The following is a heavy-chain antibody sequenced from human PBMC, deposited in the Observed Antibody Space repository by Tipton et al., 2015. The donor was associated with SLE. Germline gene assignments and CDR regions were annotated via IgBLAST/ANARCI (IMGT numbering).Heavy chain of an antibody. D-gene: IGHD6-19*01. V-gene: IGHV4-38-2*01. CDR3: ARAGNSGWFWG. J-gene: IGHJ4*02. CDR2: IYYSGST. CDR1: GYSIGSGYY. Sequence: TLSLTCAVSGYSIGSGYYWGWIRQPPGKGLEWIGYIYYSGSTNYNPSLKSRVTISVDTSKNQFSLKLSSVTAADTAVYYCARAGNSGWFWGWGQGTLVTVSS.